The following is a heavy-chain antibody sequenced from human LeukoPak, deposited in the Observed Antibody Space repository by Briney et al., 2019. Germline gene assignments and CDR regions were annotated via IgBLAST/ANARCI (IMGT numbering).Heavy chain of an antibody. CDR1: GFTFTDYS. V-gene: IGHV3-69-1*02. CDR3: ARDFPDNALFDL. D-gene: IGHD2-8*01. J-gene: IGHJ4*02. CDR2: ITSTSRTI. Sequence: PGGSLRLSCEVSGFTFTDYSMHWVRQAPGKGLEWVSSITSTSRTIFYADSVEGRFTISRDNAKNTVSLGMNSLRTEDAAIYYCARDFPDNALFDLWGQGTLVSVSS.